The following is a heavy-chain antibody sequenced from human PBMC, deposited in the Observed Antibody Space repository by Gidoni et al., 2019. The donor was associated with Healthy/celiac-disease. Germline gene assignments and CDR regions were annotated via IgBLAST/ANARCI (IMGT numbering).Heavy chain of an antibody. Sequence: EVQLVGSGGGLVKQGRSLRLAGTASGFTFGAYDMSWFRQAPGKGLEWVGFIRSKAYGGTTEYAASVKGRFTISRDDSKSIAYLQMNSLKTEDTAVYYCTDTYDYVWGSYRMGDWGQGTLVTVSS. D-gene: IGHD3-16*02. CDR1: GFTFGAYD. V-gene: IGHV3-49*05. CDR2: IRSKAYGGTT. CDR3: TDTYDYVWGSYRMGD. J-gene: IGHJ4*02.